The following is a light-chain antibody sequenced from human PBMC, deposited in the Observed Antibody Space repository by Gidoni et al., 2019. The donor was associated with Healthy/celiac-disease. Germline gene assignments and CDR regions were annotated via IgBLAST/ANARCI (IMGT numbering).Light chain of an antibody. Sequence: EIVLTQSPATLSLSPGERATLSCRASQSVSSYVAWYQQKPGQAPRLLIYAASNRATGIPARFSGSGSGTDFTLTISSLEPEDFAVYYCQQRSNWLTFGGGTKVEIK. CDR1: QSVSSY. CDR2: AAS. V-gene: IGKV3-11*01. J-gene: IGKJ4*01. CDR3: QQRSNWLT.